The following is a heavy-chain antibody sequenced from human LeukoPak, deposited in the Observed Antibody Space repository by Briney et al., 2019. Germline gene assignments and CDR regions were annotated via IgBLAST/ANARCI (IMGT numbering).Heavy chain of an antibody. J-gene: IGHJ3*02. V-gene: IGHV3-48*01. CDR3: AGGGITTTSDDAFDI. CDR1: GFTFSSYE. D-gene: IGHD3-10*01. Sequence: GGSLRLSCAASGFTFSSYEMNWVRQAPGKGLEWVSYISSSSSTIYYADSVKGRFTISRDNAKNSLYLQMNSLRAEDTAVYYCAGGGITTTSDDAFDIWGQGTMVTVSS. CDR2: ISSSSSTI.